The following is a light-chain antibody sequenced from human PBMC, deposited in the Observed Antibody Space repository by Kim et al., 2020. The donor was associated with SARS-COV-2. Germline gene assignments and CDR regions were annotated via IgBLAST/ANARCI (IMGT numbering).Light chain of an antibody. Sequence: GAAVKLTCTQSSGHSSDAIAWHKQQPEKGPRYLMKLNSDGSHSKGDGIPDRFSGSSSGAERYLTISSLQSEDEADYYCQTWGTGMVFGGGTQLTVL. CDR2: LNSDGSH. V-gene: IGLV4-69*01. CDR1: SGHSSDA. J-gene: IGLJ3*02. CDR3: QTWGTGMV.